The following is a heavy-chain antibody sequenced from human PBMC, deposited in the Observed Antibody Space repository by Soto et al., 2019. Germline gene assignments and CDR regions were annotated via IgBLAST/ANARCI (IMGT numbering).Heavy chain of an antibody. Sequence: QVHLQESGPGLVRPSQTLSLTCTVSGGSMNSEHYHWTWIRQAPGKGLEWIGYIHYTGSVQYNPSLPSRVTMSVDTSKNVFSLNLSSVTAADTAVYFCVREDDGGDRDYYGLDVWGQGTTVTVSS. CDR3: VREDDGGDRDYYGLDV. V-gene: IGHV4-30-4*01. D-gene: IGHD2-21*02. CDR1: GGSMNSEHYH. CDR2: IHYTGSV. J-gene: IGHJ6*02.